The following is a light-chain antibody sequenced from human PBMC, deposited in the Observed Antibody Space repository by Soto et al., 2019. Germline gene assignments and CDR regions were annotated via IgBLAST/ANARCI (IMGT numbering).Light chain of an antibody. Sequence: DIQMTQSPSSLSASVGDRVTITCRASQGIRDDLAWYQQKPGKAPKLLIYGASTLVSGVPPRFGGSGSGTEFTLIISRLQPDDFATYYCQQYNSYSPTFGQGTKVDIK. CDR1: QGIRDD. V-gene: IGKV1-17*01. CDR2: GAS. CDR3: QQYNSYSPT. J-gene: IGKJ1*01.